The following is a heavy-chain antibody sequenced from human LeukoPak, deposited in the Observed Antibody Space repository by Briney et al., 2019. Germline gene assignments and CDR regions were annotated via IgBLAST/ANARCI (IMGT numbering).Heavy chain of an antibody. V-gene: IGHV3-21*01. Sequence: PGGSLRLSCAASGFTFSSYSMNWVRQAPGKGLEWVSSISSSSSYIYYADSVKGRFTISRDNAKNSLYLQMNSLRAEDTAVYYCARRRIVSGYDHFDYWGQGTLVTVSS. CDR2: ISSSSSYI. D-gene: IGHD5-12*01. J-gene: IGHJ4*02. CDR1: GFTFSSYS. CDR3: ARRRIVSGYDHFDY.